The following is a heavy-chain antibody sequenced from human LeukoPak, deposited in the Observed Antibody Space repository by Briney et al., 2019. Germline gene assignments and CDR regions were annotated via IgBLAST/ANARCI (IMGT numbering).Heavy chain of an antibody. CDR2: IDPNNGDT. Sequence: ASVKVSCKASAYTFTCYYLHWVRQAPGQGPEWVGWIDPNNGDTDYAQEFQGRVSMTRVRSISTAYMELSRLTSDDTAVYYCARRSRNGLDAFDIWGQGTMVTVSS. V-gene: IGHV1-2*02. CDR3: ARRSRNGLDAFDI. CDR1: AYTFTCYY. J-gene: IGHJ3*02. D-gene: IGHD2-8*01.